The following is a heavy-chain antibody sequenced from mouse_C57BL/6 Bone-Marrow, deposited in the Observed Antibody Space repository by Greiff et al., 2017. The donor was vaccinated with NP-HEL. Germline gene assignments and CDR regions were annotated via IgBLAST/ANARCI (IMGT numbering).Heavy chain of an antibody. V-gene: IGHV5-4*01. CDR2: ISDGGSYT. CDR3: ARDPSMITDLYAMDY. J-gene: IGHJ4*01. D-gene: IGHD2-4*01. CDR1: GFTFSSYA. Sequence: EVHLVESGGGLVKPGGSLKLSCAASGFTFSSYAMSWVRQTPEKRLEWVATISDGGSYTYYPDNVKGRFTISRDNAKNNLYLQMSHLKSEDTAMYYCARDPSMITDLYAMDYWGQGTSVTVSS.